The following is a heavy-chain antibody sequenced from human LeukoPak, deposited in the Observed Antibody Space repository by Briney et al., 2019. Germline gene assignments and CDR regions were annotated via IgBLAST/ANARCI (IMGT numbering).Heavy chain of an antibody. D-gene: IGHD1-26*01. V-gene: IGHV1-69*05. CDR3: ARTSGSYPIYYYYYMDV. CDR2: IIPIFGTA. CDR1: GGTFSSYA. J-gene: IGHJ6*03. Sequence: ASVKVSCKASGGTFSSYAISWVRQAPGQGLEWMGGIIPIFGTANYAQKFQGRVTITTDESTSTAYMELSSLRSEDTAVCYCARTSGSYPIYYYYYMDVWGKGTTVTVSS.